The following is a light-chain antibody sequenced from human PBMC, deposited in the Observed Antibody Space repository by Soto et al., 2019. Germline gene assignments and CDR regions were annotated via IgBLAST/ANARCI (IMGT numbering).Light chain of an antibody. CDR3: QQYNTYSAT. CDR2: GAS. Sequence: DIQMTQSPSTLSASVGDSVTITCRASQNIASWLAWYQQTPGKAPKLLIYGASTSESGVPSRFSGSGSGTEFTLTIRSLQPGDFATYYCQQYNTYSATFSQGTRLEIK. V-gene: IGKV1-5*01. CDR1: QNIASW. J-gene: IGKJ5*01.